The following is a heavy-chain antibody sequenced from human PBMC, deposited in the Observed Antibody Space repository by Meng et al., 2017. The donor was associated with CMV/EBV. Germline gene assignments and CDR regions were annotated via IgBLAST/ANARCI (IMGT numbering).Heavy chain of an antibody. Sequence: GGSLRLSCAASGFTVSSNYVNWVRQAPGKGREWVSVIYSGGSTYYADSVKGRFTISRDNYKNTVYLQMNSLRAEDTAVFYCARGVDTAPLGMDIWGQGTTVTVSS. J-gene: IGHJ6*02. CDR2: IYSGGST. V-gene: IGHV3-53*01. CDR3: ARGVDTAPLGMDI. D-gene: IGHD5-18*01. CDR1: GFTVSSNY.